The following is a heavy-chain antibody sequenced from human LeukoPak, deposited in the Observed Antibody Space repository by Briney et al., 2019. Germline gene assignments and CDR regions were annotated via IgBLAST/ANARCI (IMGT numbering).Heavy chain of an antibody. J-gene: IGHJ6*03. CDR2: INHSGST. V-gene: IGHV4-34*01. Sequence: SETLSLTCAVYGGSFSGYYWSWIRQPPGKGLEWIGEINHSGSTNYNPSLKSRVTISVDTSKNQFSLKLSSVTAADTAVYYCARGRTIFGVARPYSYYYYMDVWGKGTTVTVSS. CDR3: ARGRTIFGVARPYSYYYYMDV. D-gene: IGHD3-3*01. CDR1: GGSFSGYY.